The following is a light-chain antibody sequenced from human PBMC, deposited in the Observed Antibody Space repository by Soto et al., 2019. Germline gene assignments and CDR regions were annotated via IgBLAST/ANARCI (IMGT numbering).Light chain of an antibody. CDR3: QQYGISQNT. CDR2: GAS. J-gene: IGKJ2*01. CDR1: QSVSSGY. Sequence: ETVMTQSPGTLSLSPGERATLSCRASQSVSSGYLAWYQQNTGQAPRLLIFGASNRATGIPDRFTGSGSGTDFTLTISRLEPEDFAVYYSQQYGISQNTFGQGTKLEIK. V-gene: IGKV3-20*01.